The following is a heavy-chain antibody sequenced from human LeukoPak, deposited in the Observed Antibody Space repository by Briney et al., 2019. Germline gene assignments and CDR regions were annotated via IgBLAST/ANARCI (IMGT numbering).Heavy chain of an antibody. D-gene: IGHD3-3*01. Sequence: GSSVTVSCTASGGTFANYAISWVRKAPGQGLEWMGGIIPIFGTGDSAQKFQGRLTITADESTRTTYMELSSLRSEDTAVYYCAKGHDDFRQFDYWGQGTLVTVSS. CDR3: AKGHDDFRQFDY. J-gene: IGHJ4*02. CDR2: IIPIFGTG. V-gene: IGHV1-69*01. CDR1: GGTFANYA.